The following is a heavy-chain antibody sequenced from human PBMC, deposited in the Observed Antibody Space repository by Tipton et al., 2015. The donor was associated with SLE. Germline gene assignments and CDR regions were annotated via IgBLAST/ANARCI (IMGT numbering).Heavy chain of an antibody. CDR2: IIPIFGTA. CDR3: TRGYSSSWYGTAFDY. J-gene: IGHJ4*02. V-gene: IGHV1-69*15. Sequence: QSGPEVKKPGSSVKVSCKASGGTFSSYAISWVRQAPGQGLEWMGRIIPIFGTANYAQKFQGRVTITADESTSTAYMELSSLRSEDTAVYYCTRGYSSSWYGTAFDYWGQGTLVTVSS. D-gene: IGHD6-13*01. CDR1: GGTFSSYA.